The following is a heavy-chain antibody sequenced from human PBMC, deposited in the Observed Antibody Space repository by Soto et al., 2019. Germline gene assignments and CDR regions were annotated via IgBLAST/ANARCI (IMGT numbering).Heavy chain of an antibody. CDR1: GFSFSTYA. D-gene: IGHD3-10*01. V-gene: IGHV3-23*01. CDR3: AKDRGDGAY. J-gene: IGHJ4*02. CDR2: ISARGDII. Sequence: GGSLRLSCAASGFSFSTYAMSWVRQAPGKGLEWVSTISARGDIIYYADSVKGRFTISRDNSRNTLYLQRKSLRAEDTAIYDCAKDRGDGAYWGRGTLVTVSS.